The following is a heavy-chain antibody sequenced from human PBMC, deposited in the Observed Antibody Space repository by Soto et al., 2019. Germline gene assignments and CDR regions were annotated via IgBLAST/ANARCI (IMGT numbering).Heavy chain of an antibody. CDR1: GGSFSGYY. CDR3: ARGGGHYDYVWGSYRPRTYYFDY. V-gene: IGHV4-34*01. J-gene: IGHJ4*02. Sequence: PSETLSLTCAVYGGSFSGYYWSWIRQPPGKGLEWIGEINHSGSTNYNPSLKSRVTISVDTSKNQFSLKLSSVTAADTAVYYCARGGGHYDYVWGSYRPRTYYFDYWGQGTLVTV. CDR2: INHSGST. D-gene: IGHD3-16*02.